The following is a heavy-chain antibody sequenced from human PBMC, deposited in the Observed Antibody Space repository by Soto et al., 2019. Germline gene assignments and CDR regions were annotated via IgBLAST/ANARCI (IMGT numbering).Heavy chain of an antibody. CDR3: AKDLGGTTMIV. J-gene: IGHJ4*02. CDR1: GFTFSSYG. Sequence: PGGSLRLSCAASGFTFSSYGMHWVRQAPGKGLEWVAVISYDGSNKYYADSVKGRFTISRDNSKNTLYLQMNSLRAEDKAVYYCAKDLGGTTMIVWGQGTLVTVSS. D-gene: IGHD3-22*01. V-gene: IGHV3-30*18. CDR2: ISYDGSNK.